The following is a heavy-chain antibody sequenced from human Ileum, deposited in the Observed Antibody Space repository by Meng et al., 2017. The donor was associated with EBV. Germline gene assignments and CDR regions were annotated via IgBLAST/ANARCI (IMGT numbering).Heavy chain of an antibody. V-gene: IGHV1-3*04. CDR3: ARVFYDDSGFHFDY. CDR1: GYTFTNYN. D-gene: IGHD3-3*01. J-gene: IGHJ4*02. CDR2: INTGNGVR. Sequence: QVQLVQSGAEVKKPXXSVKVSCKASGYTFTNYNMFWVRQAPGQRLEWMGWINTGNGVRKYSQNFQGRVTITRDTSATTAYMEVSSLRSEDTAVYYCARVFYDDSGFHFDYWGQGTLVTVSS.